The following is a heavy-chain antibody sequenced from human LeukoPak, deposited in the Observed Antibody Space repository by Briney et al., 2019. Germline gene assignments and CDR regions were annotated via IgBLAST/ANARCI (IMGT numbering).Heavy chain of an antibody. CDR1: GASISDYY. J-gene: IGHJ4*02. V-gene: IGHV4-59*01. CDR3: ARDGRAFDY. D-gene: IGHD3/OR15-3a*01. CDR2: IFSTGST. Sequence: PSETLSLTCSVSGASISDYYWSWIRQPPGKGLEWIGYIFSTGSTNYNPSLKSRVTMSVEPSKSQFSLKLRSVTAADTAVYYCARDGRAFDYWGQGALVTVSS.